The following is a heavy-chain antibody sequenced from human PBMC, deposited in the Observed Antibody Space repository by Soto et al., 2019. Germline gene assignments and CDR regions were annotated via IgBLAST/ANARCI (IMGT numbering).Heavy chain of an antibody. CDR3: ARDFRAGIYYGSGSSIDY. CDR2: ISAYNGNT. CDR1: GYTFIRYG. D-gene: IGHD3-10*01. Sequence: QVQLVQSGAEVKKPGASVKVSCKASGYTFIRYGISWVRQAPGQGLEWMGWISAYNGNTNYAQKLQGRVTMTTDTSTSTAYMELRSLRSDDTAVYYCARDFRAGIYYGSGSSIDYWGQGTLVTVSS. J-gene: IGHJ4*02. V-gene: IGHV1-18*01.